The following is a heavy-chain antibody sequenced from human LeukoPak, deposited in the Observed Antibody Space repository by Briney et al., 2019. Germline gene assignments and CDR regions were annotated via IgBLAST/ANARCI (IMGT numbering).Heavy chain of an antibody. Sequence: SETLSLTCTVSGYSISSDFYWGWIRQPPGKGLEWVGIIYHSGSTYYNPSLKSRVTISVDTSKNRFSLNLRSVTAADTAVYYCARGRGEVPNHFDNWGQGTLVTVSS. CDR3: ARGRGEVPNHFDN. J-gene: IGHJ4*02. V-gene: IGHV4-38-2*02. CDR1: GYSISSDFY. D-gene: IGHD3-16*01. CDR2: IYHSGST.